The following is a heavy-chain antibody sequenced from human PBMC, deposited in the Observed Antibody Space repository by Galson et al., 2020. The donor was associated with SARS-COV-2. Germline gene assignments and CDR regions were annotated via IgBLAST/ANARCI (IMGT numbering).Heavy chain of an antibody. CDR2: TFYSGTT. CDR1: GGPISNVAYY. V-gene: IGHV4-31*11. Sequence: SETLSLTCAVSGGPISNVAYYWSSTRPVPGTGLEWIGYTFYSGTTYYNPSLKSRVTISVDTSKNQFSLKLNSVTAADTAVYYCATDSSGYVRFDPWGQGALVTVSS. J-gene: IGHJ5*02. CDR3: ATDSSGYVRFDP. D-gene: IGHD3-22*01.